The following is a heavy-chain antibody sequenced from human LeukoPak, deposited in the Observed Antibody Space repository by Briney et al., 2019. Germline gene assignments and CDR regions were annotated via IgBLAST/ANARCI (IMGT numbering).Heavy chain of an antibody. V-gene: IGHV3-13*01. D-gene: IGHD6-13*01. CDR1: GFTFSNYA. J-gene: IGHJ4*02. CDR3: ARGSAGTCDY. CDR2: IGPAGDA. Sequence: GGSLRLSCAASGFTFSNYAMHWVRQVPGEGLQWVAVIGPAGDAYYAGSVKGRFTISRENANDSLYLQMNSLRAGDTAVYYCARGSAGTCDYWGQGTLVTVSS.